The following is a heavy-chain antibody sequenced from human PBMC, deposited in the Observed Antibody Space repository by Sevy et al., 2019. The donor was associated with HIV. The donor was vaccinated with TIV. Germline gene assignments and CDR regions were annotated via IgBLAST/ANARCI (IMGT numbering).Heavy chain of an antibody. CDR3: ASQRGGYERLYYFDY. V-gene: IGHV3-48*01. CDR1: GFSFSIYS. Sequence: GGSLRLSCAASGFSFSIYSMNWVRQAPGRGLEWVSYMSNTGSTIHYADSVKGLFTISRDNAKNSLYLQMNSLRAEDTAVYYCASQRGGYERLYYFDYWGQGTLVTVSS. J-gene: IGHJ4*02. CDR2: MSNTGSTI. D-gene: IGHD5-12*01.